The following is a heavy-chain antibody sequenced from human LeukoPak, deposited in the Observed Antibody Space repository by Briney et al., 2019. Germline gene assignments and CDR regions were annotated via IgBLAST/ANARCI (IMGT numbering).Heavy chain of an antibody. V-gene: IGHV1-18*04. Sequence: ASVKVSCKGSGYTLSNHAFSWVRQAPGQGLEWMGWISADNGNTNHAQKFQGRVSLTTDTSTSTAYMELRSLRSDDTAVYYCARGEGGVVYRAGGGFYYTYHAMDVWGQGTRFTVSS. CDR1: GYTLSNHA. D-gene: IGHD3-3*01. CDR3: ARGEGGVVYRAGGGFYYTYHAMDV. CDR2: ISADNGNT. J-gene: IGHJ6*02.